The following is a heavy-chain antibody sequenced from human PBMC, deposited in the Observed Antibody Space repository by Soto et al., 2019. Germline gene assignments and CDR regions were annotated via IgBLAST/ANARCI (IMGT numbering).Heavy chain of an antibody. D-gene: IGHD4-17*01. Sequence: SVKVSCKASGGTFSSYSITWVRQAPGQGLEWVGRIIPILGIANYAQKFQGRVTITADKSTSTAYMELSSLRSEDTAVYYCARGSDYGDYDYWGQGTLVTVSS. J-gene: IGHJ4*02. CDR1: GGTFSSYS. V-gene: IGHV1-69*02. CDR3: ARGSDYGDYDY. CDR2: IIPILGIA.